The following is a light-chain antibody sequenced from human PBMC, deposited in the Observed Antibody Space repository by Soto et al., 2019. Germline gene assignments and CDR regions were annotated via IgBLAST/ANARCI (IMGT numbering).Light chain of an antibody. V-gene: IGKV3-11*01. Sequence: DIVLTQSPATLSLSPGEGATLSCRASQSVNTYLAWYHQKTGQAPRLLIYDASNRATGIPARFSGTGSGTAFTLAISSLEPEDFAVYYCQQRSTWPHTFGPGTKVEI. CDR2: DAS. CDR3: QQRSTWPHT. J-gene: IGKJ3*01. CDR1: QSVNTY.